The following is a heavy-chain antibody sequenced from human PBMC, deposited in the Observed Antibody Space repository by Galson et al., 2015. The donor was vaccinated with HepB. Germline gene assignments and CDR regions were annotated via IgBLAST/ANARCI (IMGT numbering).Heavy chain of an antibody. Sequence: SLRLSCAAPGFTFSSYAMHWVRQAPGKGLEWVAVISYDGSNKYYADSVKGRFTISRDNSKNTLYLQMNSLRAEDTAVYYCARADRPYYYDSSGYYSDYWGQGTLVTVSS. J-gene: IGHJ4*02. V-gene: IGHV3-30-3*01. D-gene: IGHD3-22*01. CDR3: ARADRPYYYDSSGYYSDY. CDR1: GFTFSSYA. CDR2: ISYDGSNK.